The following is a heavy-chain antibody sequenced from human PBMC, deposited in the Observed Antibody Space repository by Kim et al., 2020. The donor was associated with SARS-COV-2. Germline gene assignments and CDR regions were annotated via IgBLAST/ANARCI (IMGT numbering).Heavy chain of an antibody. V-gene: IGHV4-4*02. J-gene: IGHJ4*02. CDR3: ARDRVSGSGVVTAIGY. Sequence: SLKSRVTISVDKSKNQFSLKLSSVTAADTAVYYCARDRVSGSGVVTAIGYWGQGTLVTVSS. D-gene: IGHD2-21*02.